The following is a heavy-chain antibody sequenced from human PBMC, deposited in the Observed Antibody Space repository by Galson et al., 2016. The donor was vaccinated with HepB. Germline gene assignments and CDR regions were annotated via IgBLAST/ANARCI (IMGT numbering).Heavy chain of an antibody. Sequence: SETLSLTCTVSGASISSSSYFWGWIRQPPGKGLEWIGTIYYSGSTYYNPSLKSRVTISVDTSRNQFSLKLSSVTAADTAVYYCVRQVTLGRGVLRGFYFDYWGQGTLVTVSS. V-gene: IGHV4-39*01. CDR3: VRQVTLGRGVLRGFYFDY. CDR2: IYYSGST. CDR1: GASISSSSYF. D-gene: IGHD3-10*01. J-gene: IGHJ4*02.